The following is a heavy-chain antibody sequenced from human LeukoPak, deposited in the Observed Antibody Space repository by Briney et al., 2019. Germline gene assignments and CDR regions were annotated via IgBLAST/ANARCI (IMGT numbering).Heavy chain of an antibody. V-gene: IGHV4-59*08. D-gene: IGHD3-10*01. CDR3: ARHLPRTTITMVRGVDYYFDY. CDR1: GDSISSYY. CDR2: IYYSGST. Sequence: PSETLSLTCTVSGDSISSYYWSWIRQPPGKGLEWIGYIYYSGSTNYNPSLKSRVTISVDTSKNQFSLKLSSVTAADTAVYYCARHLPRTTITMVRGVDYYFDYWGQGTLVTVSS. J-gene: IGHJ4*02.